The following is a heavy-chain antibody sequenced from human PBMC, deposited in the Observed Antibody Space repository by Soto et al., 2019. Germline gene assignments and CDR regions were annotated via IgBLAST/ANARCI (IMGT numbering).Heavy chain of an antibody. CDR1: GFPFSAYA. CDR3: AKDATAVNGVWDPFDM. Sequence: EVQLLESGGGMVQPGGSLRLSCVVSGFPFSAYAMSWVRQAPGKGLQWVSGVGGSDSDKHYADSVRGRFIVSRDNSKNTLYLQMNSLRADDTAVYYCAKDATAVNGVWDPFDMWGQGTEVTVSS. V-gene: IGHV3-23*01. J-gene: IGHJ3*02. CDR2: VGGSDSDK. D-gene: IGHD2-8*01.